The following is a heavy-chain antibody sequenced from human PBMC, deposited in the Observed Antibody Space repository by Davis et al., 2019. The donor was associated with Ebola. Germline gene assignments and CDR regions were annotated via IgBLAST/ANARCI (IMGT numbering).Heavy chain of an antibody. CDR1: GGSIISRSHF. D-gene: IGHD3-22*01. CDR2: IYYDGST. CDR3: ARLEPYYYDSSGSDQSYNYDYYMDV. V-gene: IGHV4-39*01. J-gene: IGHJ6*03. Sequence: SETLSLTCTVSGGSIISRSHFWGWIRQPPGKRLEWIGSIYYDGSTYHNPSLKSRASISVDKSKNQFSLKLTSVTAADTAVYFCARLEPYYYDSSGSDQSYNYDYYMDVWGKGTTVTVSS.